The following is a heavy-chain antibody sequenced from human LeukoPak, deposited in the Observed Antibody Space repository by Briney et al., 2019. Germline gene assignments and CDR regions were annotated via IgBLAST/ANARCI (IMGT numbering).Heavy chain of an antibody. CDR2: IKQDGSEK. CDR1: GFTFTRFW. J-gene: IGHJ4*02. Sequence: GGSLRPSCAASGFTFTRFWMSWARQAPGKGLEWVANIKQDGSEKYYVDSVKGRFTISRDNAKNSLYLQVNSLRADDTAVYYCAREAKRDTSVDYWGQGTLVTVSS. V-gene: IGHV3-7*05. CDR3: AREAKRDTSVDY. D-gene: IGHD5-18*01.